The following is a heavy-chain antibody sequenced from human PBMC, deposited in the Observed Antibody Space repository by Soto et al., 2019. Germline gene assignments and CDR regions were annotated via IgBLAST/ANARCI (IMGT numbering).Heavy chain of an antibody. D-gene: IGHD3-10*01. CDR2: ISGSGGST. CDR3: AKDLQRIPISNWFDP. Sequence: PGGSLRLSCAASGFTFSSYAMSWVRQAPGKGLEWVSAISGSGGSTYYADSVKGRFTISRDNSKNTLYLQMNSLRAEDTAVYYCAKDLQRIPISNWFDPWGQGTLVTVSS. CDR1: GFTFSSYA. J-gene: IGHJ5*02. V-gene: IGHV3-23*01.